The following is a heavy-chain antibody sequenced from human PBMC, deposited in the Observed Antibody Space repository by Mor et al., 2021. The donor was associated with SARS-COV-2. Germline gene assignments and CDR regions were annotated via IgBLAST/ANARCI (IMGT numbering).Heavy chain of an antibody. D-gene: IGHD2-21*02. V-gene: IGHV2-5*02. CDR3: AHKPGDFEYYFDY. Sequence: EWLALLYWDDEKRYSPSLKSRISITKDSSKNQVVLTMTNMDPVDTATYYCAHKPGDFEYYFDYWGQGTLV. J-gene: IGHJ4*02. CDR2: LYWDDEK.